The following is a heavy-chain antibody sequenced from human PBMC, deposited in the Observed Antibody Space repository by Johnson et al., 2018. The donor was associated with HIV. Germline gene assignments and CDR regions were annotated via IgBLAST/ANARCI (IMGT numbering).Heavy chain of an antibody. CDR2: IKQDGSEK. Sequence: VQLVESGGGLVQPGGSLRLSCAASGFTFSSYWMSWVRQAPGKGLEWVANIKQDGSEKYYADSVKGRFTISRDNSKNTLYLQMNSLRAEDTAVFYCARGALGDWVDAFDIWGQGTMVTVSS. V-gene: IGHV3-7*01. CDR1: GFTFSSYW. D-gene: IGHD3-16*01. J-gene: IGHJ3*02. CDR3: ARGALGDWVDAFDI.